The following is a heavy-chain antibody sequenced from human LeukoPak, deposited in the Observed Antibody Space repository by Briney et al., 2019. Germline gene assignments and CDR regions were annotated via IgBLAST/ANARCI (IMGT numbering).Heavy chain of an antibody. J-gene: IGHJ5*02. Sequence: PGGSLRLSCAASGFTVSSNYMSWVRQAPGKGLEWVSVIYSGGSTYYADSVKGRFTISRDNSKNTLYLQMNSLRAEDTAVYYCARDVRGYSGYDGFGPWGQGTLVTVSS. CDR2: IYSGGST. D-gene: IGHD5-12*01. CDR1: GFTVSSNY. CDR3: ARDVRGYSGYDGFGP. V-gene: IGHV3-53*01.